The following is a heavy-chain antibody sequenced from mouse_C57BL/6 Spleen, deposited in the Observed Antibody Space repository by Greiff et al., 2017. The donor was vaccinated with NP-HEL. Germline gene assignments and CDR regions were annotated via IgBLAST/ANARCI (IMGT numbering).Heavy chain of an antibody. CDR3: ARQFYDGYYAFAY. CDR1: GFTFSSYG. V-gene: IGHV5-6*01. Sequence: VQLKQSGGDLVKPGGSLKLSCAASGFTFSSYGMSWVRQTPDKRLEWVATISSGGSYTYYPDSVKGRFTISRDNAKNTLYLQMSSLKSEDTAMYYCARQFYDGYYAFAYWGQGTLVTVSA. D-gene: IGHD2-3*01. CDR2: ISSGGSYT. J-gene: IGHJ3*01.